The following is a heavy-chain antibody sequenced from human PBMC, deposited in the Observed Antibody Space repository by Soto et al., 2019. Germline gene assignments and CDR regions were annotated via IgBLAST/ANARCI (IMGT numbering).Heavy chain of an antibody. CDR1: GGSLSSGGYY. D-gene: IGHD5-12*01. CDR3: ARWLQFGAYYGMDV. CDR2: IYYSGST. Sequence: QVQLQESGPGLVKPSQTLSLTCTVSGGSLSSGGYYWTWIRQHPGKGLEWIGYIYYSGSTSYNPSLTSRVTTSVDTSKNQFSLKLSSVTAADTAVYYCARWLQFGAYYGMDVWGQGTTVTVSS. J-gene: IGHJ6*02. V-gene: IGHV4-31*03.